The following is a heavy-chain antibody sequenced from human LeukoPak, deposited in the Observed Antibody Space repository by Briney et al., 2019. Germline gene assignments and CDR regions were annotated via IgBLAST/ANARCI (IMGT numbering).Heavy chain of an antibody. Sequence: GGSLRLSCAASGFTASSNYMSWVRQAPGKGLEWVSVIYSGGSTYYADSVKGRFTISRDNSKNTLYLQMNSLRAEDTAVYYCARVPQQTMAPDYWGQGTLVTVSS. V-gene: IGHV3-53*01. J-gene: IGHJ4*02. CDR1: GFTASSNY. CDR2: IYSGGST. D-gene: IGHD3-10*01. CDR3: ARVPQQTMAPDY.